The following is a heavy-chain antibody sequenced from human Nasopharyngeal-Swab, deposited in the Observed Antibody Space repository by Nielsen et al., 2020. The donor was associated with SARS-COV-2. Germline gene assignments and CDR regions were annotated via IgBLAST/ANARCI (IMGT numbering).Heavy chain of an antibody. CDR3: ASRYSSGWGAFDI. CDR2: IYHSGST. V-gene: IGHV4-4*02. J-gene: IGHJ3*02. CDR1: GGSISSSNW. Sequence: SETLSLTCAVSGGSISSSNWWSWVRQPPGKGLEWIGEIYHSGSTNYNPSLKSRVTISVDKSKNQFSLKLSSVTAADTAVYYCASRYSSGWGAFDIWGQGTMVTVS. D-gene: IGHD6-19*01.